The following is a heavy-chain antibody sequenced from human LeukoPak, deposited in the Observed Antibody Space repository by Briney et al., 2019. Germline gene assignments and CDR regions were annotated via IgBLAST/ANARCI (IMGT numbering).Heavy chain of an antibody. V-gene: IGHV3-48*04. CDR1: GFTFSSYS. D-gene: IGHD5-12*01. Sequence: PGGSLRLSCAASGFTFSSYSMNWVRQAPGKGLEWVSYISSSSGTIYYADSVKGRFTISRDNAKNSLYLQMNSLRAEDTAVYYCAKDNSGYDPEYFQHWGQGTLVTVSS. J-gene: IGHJ1*01. CDR2: ISSSSGTI. CDR3: AKDNSGYDPEYFQH.